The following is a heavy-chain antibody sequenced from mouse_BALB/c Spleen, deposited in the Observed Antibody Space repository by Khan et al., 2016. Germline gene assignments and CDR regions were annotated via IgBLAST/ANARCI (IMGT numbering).Heavy chain of an antibody. V-gene: IGHV1-9*01. CDR2: ILHGSGDT. CDR1: GYTFSTYW. CDR3: ARGGLDY. Sequence: QMQLEESGTGLMPPGASVKISCKATGYTFSTYWIEWVKQRPGHGLEWIGEILHGSGDTNYTEKFMGKSKITADTSSNTAYMHISTLTSEDSAAYYCARGGLDYWGQGISVTVSS. J-gene: IGHJ4*01.